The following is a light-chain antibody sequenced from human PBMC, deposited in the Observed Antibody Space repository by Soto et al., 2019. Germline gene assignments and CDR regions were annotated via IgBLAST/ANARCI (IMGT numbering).Light chain of an antibody. CDR2: GAS. CDR3: QQYGRYPPSWT. V-gene: IGKV3-20*01. CDR1: QSVSSNY. J-gene: IGKJ1*01. Sequence: ETVLTQSPGTLSLSPGERATLSCRASQSVSSNYLAWYQQKPGEAPMLLIYGASSRATGIPDRFSGSGSGTDFTLTISRLEPEDFAVYYCQQYGRYPPSWTVGQGTKVDIK.